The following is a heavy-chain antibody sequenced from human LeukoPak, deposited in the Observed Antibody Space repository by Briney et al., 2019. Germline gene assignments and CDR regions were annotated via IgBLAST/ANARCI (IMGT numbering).Heavy chain of an antibody. J-gene: IGHJ4*02. CDR3: AKDSSSSSIATPPLDY. D-gene: IGHD6-6*01. Sequence: PGGSLRLSCAASGFTFSSYAMSWVRQAPGKGLEWVSAISGSGGSTYYADSVKGRFTISRDNSKNTLYLQMNSLRAEDTAVYYCAKDSSSSSIATPPLDYWGQGTLVTVSS. V-gene: IGHV3-23*01. CDR1: GFTFSSYA. CDR2: ISGSGGST.